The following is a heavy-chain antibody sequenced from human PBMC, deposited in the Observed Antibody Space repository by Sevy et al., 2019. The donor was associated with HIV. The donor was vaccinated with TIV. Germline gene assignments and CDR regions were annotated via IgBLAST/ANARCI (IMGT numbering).Heavy chain of an antibody. CDR3: ASVAPTFGGDPYEYHSCMEV. J-gene: IGHJ6*03. Sequence: GGSLRLSCAASGFTFSSYDMHWVRQAPGKGLEWVAGISYDGKNKYYVDSVKGRFTISRDNSKNILYLQVNSLRAEDTAVYHCASVAPTFGGDPYEYHSCMEVWGKGTTVTVSS. CDR2: ISYDGKNK. CDR1: GFTFSSYD. V-gene: IGHV3-30*03. D-gene: IGHD3-16*01.